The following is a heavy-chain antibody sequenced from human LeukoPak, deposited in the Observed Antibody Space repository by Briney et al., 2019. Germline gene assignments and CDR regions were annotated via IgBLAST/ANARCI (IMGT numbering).Heavy chain of an antibody. CDR3: ARLVVPAAQNDY. Sequence: GGSLRLSCAASGFTFSSYAMHWVRQAPGKGLEYVSAISSNGGSTYYANSVKGRFTISRDNSKNTLYLQMGSLRAEDMAVHYCARLVVPAAQNDYWGQGTLVTVSS. V-gene: IGHV3-64*01. J-gene: IGHJ4*02. CDR2: ISSNGGST. D-gene: IGHD2-2*01. CDR1: GFTFSSYA.